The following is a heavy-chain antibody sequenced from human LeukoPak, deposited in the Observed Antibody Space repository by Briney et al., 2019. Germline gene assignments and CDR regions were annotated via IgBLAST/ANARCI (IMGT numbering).Heavy chain of an antibody. V-gene: IGHV3-48*04. J-gene: IGHJ4*02. D-gene: IGHD6-13*01. CDR2: ISSSSSTI. Sequence: GGSLRLSCAASGFTFSSYSMNWVRQAPGKGLEWVSYISSSSSTIYYADSVKGRFTISRDNAKNSLYLQMNSLRAEDTAVYYCARDGSWYTMDYWGQGTLVTVSS. CDR3: ARDGSWYTMDY. CDR1: GFTFSSYS.